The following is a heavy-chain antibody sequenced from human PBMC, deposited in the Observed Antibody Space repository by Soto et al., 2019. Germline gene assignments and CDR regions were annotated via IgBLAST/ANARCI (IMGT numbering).Heavy chain of an antibody. CDR3: ARGRAYYDFFRGYLFDY. Sequence: SQTLSLTCAISGDSVSSNSAAWNWIRQSPSRGLEWLGRTYYRSKWYHDYAISVQSRITINPDTSKNLFSLQLNSVTPEDTAVYYCARGRAYYDFFRGYLFDYWGQGTLVTVSS. CDR2: TYYRSKWYH. J-gene: IGHJ4*02. V-gene: IGHV6-1*01. CDR1: GDSVSSNSAA. D-gene: IGHD3-3*01.